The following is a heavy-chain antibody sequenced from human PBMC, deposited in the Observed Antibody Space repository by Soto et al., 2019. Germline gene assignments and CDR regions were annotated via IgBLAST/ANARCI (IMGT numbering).Heavy chain of an antibody. D-gene: IGHD5-18*01. CDR2: IIAYNFNT. Sequence: ASVKVSCKASGYTFTSYGISLVRQAPVQVLELIVWIIAYNFNTNYSQKLQGRFTITTYTSTITSYIELMILRSEDTAVYYCSRGITYNYEWLELYFDYWGQGNLVTVSS. V-gene: IGHV1-18*01. CDR3: SRGITYNYEWLELYFDY. CDR1: GYTFTSYG. J-gene: IGHJ4*02.